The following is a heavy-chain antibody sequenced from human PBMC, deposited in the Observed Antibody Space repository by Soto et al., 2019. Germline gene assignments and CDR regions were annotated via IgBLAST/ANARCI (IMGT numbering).Heavy chain of an antibody. Sequence: PSETLSLTCAVYGGSFSGYYWSWIRQPPGKGLEWIGEINHSGSTNYNPSLKSRVTISVDTSKNQFSLKLSSVTAADTAVYYCARQGIDYDILTGLQKSYFDYWGQGTLVTVSS. D-gene: IGHD3-9*01. V-gene: IGHV4-34*01. CDR3: ARQGIDYDILTGLQKSYFDY. CDR1: GGSFSGYY. J-gene: IGHJ4*02. CDR2: INHSGST.